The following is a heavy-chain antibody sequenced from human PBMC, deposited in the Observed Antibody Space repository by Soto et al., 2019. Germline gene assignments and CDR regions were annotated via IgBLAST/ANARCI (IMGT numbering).Heavy chain of an antibody. CDR3: ARDPRSITGTTSSEDFQY. Sequence: QAHLMQSGAEVKKPGSSVKVSCKASGGTFSGYAISWVRQRPGRGLEWMGGIIPILGITSYAEKFQGRITLGADESTGTAFMDLRSLISEDTAVYYCARDPRSITGTTSSEDFQYWGPGTLVSVSS. J-gene: IGHJ1*01. CDR1: GGTFSGYA. CDR2: IIPILGIT. V-gene: IGHV1-69*01. D-gene: IGHD1-20*01.